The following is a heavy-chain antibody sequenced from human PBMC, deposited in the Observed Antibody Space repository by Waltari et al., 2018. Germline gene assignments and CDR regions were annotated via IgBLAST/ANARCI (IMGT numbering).Heavy chain of an antibody. Sequence: QVQLQESGPGLVKPSQTLSLTCTVSGGSISSGDYYWSWIRQPPGKGLEWIGYIYYSVCTYYTPSLKRRVTIAVDTSKNQFSLKLSSVTAADTAVYYCARESRFLEWLPIDYWGQGTLVTVSS. CDR2: IYYSVCT. CDR3: ARESRFLEWLPIDY. J-gene: IGHJ4*02. D-gene: IGHD3-3*01. CDR1: GGSISSGDYY. V-gene: IGHV4-30-4*08.